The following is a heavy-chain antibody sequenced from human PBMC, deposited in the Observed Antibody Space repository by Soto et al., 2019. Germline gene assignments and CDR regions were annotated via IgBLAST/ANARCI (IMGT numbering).Heavy chain of an antibody. Sequence: EVQLVESGGGLVQPGRSRRLSCVASGFSFDDYAMHWVRQAPGRGLEWVSGISWNSGNIGYADSVKGRFTISRDNAKSSLHLQMNSLRTEDTALYYCAIFRTVTTPFDYWGQGTLVTVSS. J-gene: IGHJ4*02. CDR1: GFSFDDYA. D-gene: IGHD4-17*01. V-gene: IGHV3-9*01. CDR3: AIFRTVTTPFDY. CDR2: ISWNSGNI.